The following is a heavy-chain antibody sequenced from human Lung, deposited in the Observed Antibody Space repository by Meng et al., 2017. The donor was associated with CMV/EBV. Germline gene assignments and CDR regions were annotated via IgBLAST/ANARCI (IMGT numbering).Heavy chain of an antibody. CDR2: ISAYNHNT. Sequence: SVXVSXXASGYTFTSYGINWVRQAPGQGPEWMGWISAYNHNTNYAQNFQGRVTMTTDTSTSTAYMELKSLKSDDTAVYVCARDGAPHYDFWTGYFHSFFHPWGQGXPVTVSS. D-gene: IGHD3-3*01. CDR1: GYTFTSYG. V-gene: IGHV1-18*01. CDR3: ARDGAPHYDFWTGYFHSFFHP. J-gene: IGHJ5*02.